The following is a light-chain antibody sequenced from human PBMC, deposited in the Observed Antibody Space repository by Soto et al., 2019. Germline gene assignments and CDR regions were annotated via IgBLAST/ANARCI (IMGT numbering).Light chain of an antibody. V-gene: IGKV2-28*01. CDR3: MQALQTSPT. CDR2: LGS. CDR1: QSLLHSNGYNY. J-gene: IGKJ1*01. Sequence: DIVMTQSPLSLPVTPGEPASISCRSSQSLLHSNGYNYLDWYLQKPGQSPQLLIYLGSNRASGVPDRLSGSGSGTDFTLKISRVEAEDVGVYYCMQALQTSPTCGQGPKVEIK.